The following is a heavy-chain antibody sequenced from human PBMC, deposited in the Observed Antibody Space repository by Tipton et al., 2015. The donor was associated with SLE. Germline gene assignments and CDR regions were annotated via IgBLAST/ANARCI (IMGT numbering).Heavy chain of an antibody. Sequence: GSLRLSCAASGFTFSSYWMSWVRQAPGKGLEWVANIKQDGSEKYYVDSVKGRFTISRDNSKNSLFLQMNSLRDEDTAVYYCARDLGIAAASWGQGTLVTVSS. CDR1: GFTFSSYW. CDR2: IKQDGSEK. J-gene: IGHJ4*02. D-gene: IGHD6-13*01. CDR3: ARDLGIAAAS. V-gene: IGHV3-7*01.